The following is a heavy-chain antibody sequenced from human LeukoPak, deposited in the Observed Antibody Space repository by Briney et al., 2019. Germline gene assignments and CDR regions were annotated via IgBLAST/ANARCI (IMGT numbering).Heavy chain of an antibody. CDR3: AKDSIGVVVITLFDY. J-gene: IGHJ4*02. D-gene: IGHD3-22*01. V-gene: IGHV3-23*01. CDR2: ISGSGGST. CDR1: GFTFSSYA. Sequence: PGGSLRLSCAASGFTFSSYAMSWVRQAPGKGLERVSAISGSGGSTYYADSVKGRFTISRDNSKNTLYLQMNSLRAEDTAVYYCAKDSIGVVVITLFDYWGQGTLVTVSS.